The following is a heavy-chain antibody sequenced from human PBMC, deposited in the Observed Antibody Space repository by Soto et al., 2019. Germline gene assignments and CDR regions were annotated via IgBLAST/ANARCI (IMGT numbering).Heavy chain of an antibody. V-gene: IGHV1-8*01. J-gene: IGHJ6*03. CDR1: GYTFTSYD. Sequence: ASVKVSCKASGYTFTSYDINWVRQATGQGLEWMGWMNPNSGNTGYAQKLQGRVTMTRNTSISTAYMERSSLRSEDTAVYYCARGGYCSGGSCYYYYMDVWGKGTTVTVSS. CDR3: ARGGYCSGGSCYYYYMDV. CDR2: MNPNSGNT. D-gene: IGHD2-15*01.